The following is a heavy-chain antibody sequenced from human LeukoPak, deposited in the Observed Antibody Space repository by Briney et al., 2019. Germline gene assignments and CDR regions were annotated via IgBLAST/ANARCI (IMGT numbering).Heavy chain of an antibody. CDR1: GYTFTAYY. CDR2: INPNSGGT. J-gene: IGHJ6*03. D-gene: IGHD1-1*01. CDR3: ARHRGTTYYMDV. V-gene: IGHV1-2*02. Sequence: GASVNVSCKASGYTFTAYYMHWVRQAPGQGLEWMGWINPNSGGTNYSQKFQGRVTMTRDTSITTSYMERSRLTADNTAEYCCARHRGTTYYMDVWGKGTTVTISS.